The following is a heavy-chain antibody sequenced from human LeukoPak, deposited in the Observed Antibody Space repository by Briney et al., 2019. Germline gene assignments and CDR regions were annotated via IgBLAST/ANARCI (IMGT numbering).Heavy chain of an antibody. J-gene: IGHJ4*02. CDR3: ARPSAPGIAAAAYDY. D-gene: IGHD6-13*01. CDR2: ISWNSGSI. V-gene: IGHV3-9*01. CDR1: GFTFDDYA. Sequence: PGRSLRLSCAASGFTFDDYAMHWVRQAPGKGLEWVSGISWNSGSIGYADSVKGRFTISRDNAKNSLYLQMNSLRAEDTALYYCARPSAPGIAAAAYDYWGQGTLVTVSS.